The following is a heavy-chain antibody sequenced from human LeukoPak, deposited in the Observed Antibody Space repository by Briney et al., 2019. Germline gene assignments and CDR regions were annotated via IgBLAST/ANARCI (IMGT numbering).Heavy chain of an antibody. J-gene: IGHJ4*02. D-gene: IGHD5-18*01. CDR2: ISYDGSNK. V-gene: IGHV3-30-3*01. Sequence: GGSLRLSCVGSGFTFSRYWLNWVRQAPGKGLEWVAVISYDGSNKYYADSVKGRFTISRDNSKNTLYLQMNSLRAEDTAVYYCARDGGYSYGYAFDYWGQGTLVTVSS. CDR1: GFTFSRYW. CDR3: ARDGGYSYGYAFDY.